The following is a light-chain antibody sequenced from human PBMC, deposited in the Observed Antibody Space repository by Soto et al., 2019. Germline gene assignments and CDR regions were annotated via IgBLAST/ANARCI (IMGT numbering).Light chain of an antibody. CDR1: QSISRQ. CDR2: HAS. CDR3: LQYQSYWT. Sequence: DIQMTQSPSTLSASVGDRVSITCRASQSISRQLAWYQQKPGKAPNLLIYHASNLETGVPSRFTGSGSGTKFTLTISSLQHYDVATYYSLQYQSYWTFGQGTKVEVK. J-gene: IGKJ1*01. V-gene: IGKV1-5*03.